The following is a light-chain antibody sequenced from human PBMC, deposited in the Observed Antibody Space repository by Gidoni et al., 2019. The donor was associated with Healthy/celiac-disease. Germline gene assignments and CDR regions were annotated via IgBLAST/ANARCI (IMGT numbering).Light chain of an antibody. J-gene: IGKJ5*01. CDR2: DAS. V-gene: IGKV3D-20*01. Sequence: EIVLTQSPATLSLSPGERATLSCGVSQSVSSSYLAWYQQKPGLAPRLLIYDASSRATGIPDRFSGSGSGTDFTLTISRLEPEDFAVYYCQQYGSSPSTFXQXTRLEIK. CDR3: QQYGSSPST. CDR1: QSVSSSY.